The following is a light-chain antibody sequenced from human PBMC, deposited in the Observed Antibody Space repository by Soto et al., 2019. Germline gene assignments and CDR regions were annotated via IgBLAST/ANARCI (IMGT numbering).Light chain of an antibody. J-gene: IGLJ1*01. CDR3: NSYRHSTTLV. CDR1: SSDVGGYNY. Sequence: QSVLTQPASVSGSPGQSITISCTGTSSDVGGYNYVSWYQQHPSKAPKLIIYEVSHRPSGVSIRFSGSKSGNTASLTISGLQAEDEADYYCNSYRHSTTLVFGTGTKVTVL. V-gene: IGLV2-14*01. CDR2: EVS.